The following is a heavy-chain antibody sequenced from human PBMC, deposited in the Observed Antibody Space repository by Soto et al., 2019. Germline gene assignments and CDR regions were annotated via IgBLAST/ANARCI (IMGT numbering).Heavy chain of an antibody. CDR1: GGSISRYY. Sequence: SETHSLTCPVSGGSISRYYWSWIRQPPGKGLEWIGYMYNTGSTIYNPSLKSRVTISVDTSKNQFSLKLNSVTAADTAVYYCARHLGYCSSTSCYPWFDPWGQGTLVTVSS. CDR3: ARHLGYCSSTSCYPWFDP. CDR2: MYNTGST. D-gene: IGHD2-2*01. J-gene: IGHJ5*02. V-gene: IGHV4-59*01.